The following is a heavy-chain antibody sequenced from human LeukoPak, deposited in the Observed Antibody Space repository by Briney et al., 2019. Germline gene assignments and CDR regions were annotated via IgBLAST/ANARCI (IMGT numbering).Heavy chain of an antibody. CDR2: ISWNSGSI. Sequence: GGSLRLSCAASGFTFDDYAMHWVRQAPGKGLEWVSGISWNSGSIGYADSVKGRFTISRDNAKNSLYLQMNSLRAEDTALYYCAKDGYSSSWYWFDPWGQGTLVTASS. CDR1: GFTFDDYA. V-gene: IGHV3-9*01. J-gene: IGHJ5*02. CDR3: AKDGYSSSWYWFDP. D-gene: IGHD6-13*01.